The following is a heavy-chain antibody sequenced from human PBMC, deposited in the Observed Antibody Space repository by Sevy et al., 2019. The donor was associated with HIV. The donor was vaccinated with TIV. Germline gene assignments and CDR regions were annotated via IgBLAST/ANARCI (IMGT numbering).Heavy chain of an antibody. CDR2: IKQDGGEK. CDR1: GFTFSSYW. D-gene: IGHD2-8*02. CDR3: ARDLSWWCMLLQCYYYGMDV. J-gene: IGHJ6*02. Sequence: GGSLRLSCAASGFTFSSYWMSWVRQAPGKGLEWVANIKQDGGEKYYVDSVKGRFTISRDNAKNSLYLQMNSLRAEDTAVYYCARDLSWWCMLLQCYYYGMDVWGQGTTVTVSS. V-gene: IGHV3-7*03.